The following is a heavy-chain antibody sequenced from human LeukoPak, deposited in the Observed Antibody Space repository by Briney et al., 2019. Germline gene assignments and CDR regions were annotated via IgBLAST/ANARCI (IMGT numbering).Heavy chain of an antibody. CDR3: ARGLQLWSLDAFDI. Sequence: PGGSLRLSCAASGFTFSSYSMNWVRQAPGKGLEWVSYISSSSSTIYYADSVKGRFTISRDNAKNSLYLQMNSLRAEDTAVYYCARGLQLWSLDAFDIWGQGTMVTVSS. D-gene: IGHD5-18*01. CDR2: ISSSSSTI. V-gene: IGHV3-48*04. CDR1: GFTFSSYS. J-gene: IGHJ3*02.